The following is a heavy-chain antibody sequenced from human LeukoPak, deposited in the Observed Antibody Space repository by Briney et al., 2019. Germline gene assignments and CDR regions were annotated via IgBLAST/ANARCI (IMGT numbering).Heavy chain of an antibody. CDR3: AKDQSSGWPHYFDY. J-gene: IGHJ4*02. CDR2: ISYDGSNK. Sequence: GGSLRLSCAASGFTFSSYGMHWVRQAPGKGLEWVAVISYDGSNKYYADSVKGRFTISRDNSKNTLYLQMNSLRADDTAVYYCAKDQSSGWPHYFDYWGQGTLVTVSS. D-gene: IGHD6-19*01. CDR1: GFTFSSYG. V-gene: IGHV3-30*18.